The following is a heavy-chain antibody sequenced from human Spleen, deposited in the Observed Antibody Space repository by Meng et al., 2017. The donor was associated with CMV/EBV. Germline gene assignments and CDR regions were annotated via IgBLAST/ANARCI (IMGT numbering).Heavy chain of an antibody. V-gene: IGHV3-53*01. CDR3: ARERSPAGLDY. D-gene: IGHD2-2*01. J-gene: IGHJ4*02. CDR1: GFTVGSNY. Sequence: GESLKISCAASGFTVGSNYMSWVRQAPGKGLEWVSVIYSGGSTYYADSVKGRFTISRDNSKNTLYLQMNSLRAEDTAVYYCARERSPAGLDYWGQGTLVTVSS. CDR2: IYSGGST.